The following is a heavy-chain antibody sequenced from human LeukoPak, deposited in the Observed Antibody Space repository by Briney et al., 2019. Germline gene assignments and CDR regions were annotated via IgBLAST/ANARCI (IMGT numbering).Heavy chain of an antibody. CDR1: GFIFRNYG. V-gene: IGHV3-30*18. CDR2: ITYDGSDK. Sequence: PGRSLRLSCAASGFIFRNYGMHWVRQAPGEGLEWVALITYDGSDKYYTDSVKGRFTISRDNSKNTLYLQMNSLRAEDTAVYYCAKAPVTTYGIYYFDYWGQGTLVTVSS. J-gene: IGHJ4*02. D-gene: IGHD4-17*01. CDR3: AKAPVTTYGIYYFDY.